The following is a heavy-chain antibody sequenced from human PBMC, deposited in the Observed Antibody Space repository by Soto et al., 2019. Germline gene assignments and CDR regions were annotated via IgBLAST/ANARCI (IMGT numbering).Heavy chain of an antibody. CDR3: ARHVDSSGWYYLDY. Sequence: GESLKISCKGSGYGFTTYWIGWVRQMPGKGLEWMGIIYPGDSDVRYSPSFQGQVTISADKSISTAYLQWSSLKASDTAMYYCARHVDSSGWYYLDYWGQGTLVTVSS. CDR2: IYPGDSDV. J-gene: IGHJ4*02. V-gene: IGHV5-51*01. D-gene: IGHD6-19*01. CDR1: GYGFTTYW.